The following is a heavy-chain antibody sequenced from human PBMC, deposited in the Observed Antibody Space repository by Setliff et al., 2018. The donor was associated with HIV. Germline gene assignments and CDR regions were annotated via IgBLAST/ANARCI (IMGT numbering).Heavy chain of an antibody. CDR3: AKEQEIGSCLDP. Sequence: SVKVSCKASGGAFISHTFTWVRQAPGQGLEWMGRIIPILGIPNYAQNFQGRLTISADKSTRTAYLELSSLRSDDSAVYFCAKEQEIGSCLDPWGQGTLVTVSS. J-gene: IGHJ5*02. D-gene: IGHD2-2*01. CDR1: GGAFISHT. CDR2: IIPILGIP. V-gene: IGHV1-69*04.